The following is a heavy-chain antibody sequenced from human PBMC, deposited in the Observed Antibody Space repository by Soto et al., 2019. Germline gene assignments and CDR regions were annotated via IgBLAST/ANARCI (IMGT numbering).Heavy chain of an antibody. D-gene: IGHD3-22*01. J-gene: IGHJ4*02. CDR1: GGSISSGGYY. CDR2: IYYSGST. Sequence: SETLSLTCTVSGGSISSGGYYWNWIRQRPGKGLEWIGCIYYSGSTYYNPSLKSRVTISVDTSKNQFSLKLSSVTAADAAVYYCARNDDSSGYYYYFDYWGLGTLVTVSS. CDR3: ARNDDSSGYYYYFDY. V-gene: IGHV4-31*03.